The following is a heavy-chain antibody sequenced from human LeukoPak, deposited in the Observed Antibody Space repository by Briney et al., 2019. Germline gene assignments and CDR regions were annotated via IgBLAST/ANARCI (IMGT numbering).Heavy chain of an antibody. J-gene: IGHJ4*02. Sequence: GGSLRLSCAASGFTFSSYSMNWVRQAPGKGLEWVSSISSSSSYIYYADSVKGRFTISRDNAKNSLYLQMNSLRAEDTALYYCAKPAKTDYADYWGQGTLVTVSS. CDR2: ISSSSSYI. CDR3: AKPAKTDYADY. CDR1: GFTFSSYS. D-gene: IGHD1-14*01. V-gene: IGHV3-21*04.